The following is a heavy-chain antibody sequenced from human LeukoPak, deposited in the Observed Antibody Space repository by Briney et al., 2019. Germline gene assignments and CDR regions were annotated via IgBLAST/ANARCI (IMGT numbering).Heavy chain of an antibody. J-gene: IGHJ4*02. CDR3: ARAVATFGATIPTS. CDR1: RDAFTGNH. CDR2: INPVSGSS. D-gene: IGHD3-3*01. Sequence: GASVKISCKTFRDAFTGNHFHWVRQAPGQGLEWMGNINPVSGSSSLAQQFQDRVTMTRDKSTSTVYLELTELTSDDTAVFYCARAVATFGATIPTSRGQGTRVTVAS. V-gene: IGHV1-46*01.